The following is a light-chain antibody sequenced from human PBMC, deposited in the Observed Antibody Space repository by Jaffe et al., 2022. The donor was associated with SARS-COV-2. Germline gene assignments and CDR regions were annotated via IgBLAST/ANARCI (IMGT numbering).Light chain of an antibody. CDR3: SSYTSSSSPVL. J-gene: IGLJ2*01. Sequence: QSALTQPASVSGSPGQSITISCTGASSDIGGYKYVSWYQHHPGKAPKLMIYDVRNRPSGVSNRFSGSKSGDTASLTISGLQTEDEAEYYCSSYTSSSSPVLFGGGTKLTVL. CDR2: DVR. V-gene: IGLV2-14*03. CDR1: SSDIGGYKY.